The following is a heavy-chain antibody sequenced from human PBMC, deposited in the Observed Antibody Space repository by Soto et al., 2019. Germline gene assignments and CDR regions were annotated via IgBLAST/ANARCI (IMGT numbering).Heavy chain of an antibody. CDR1: GYTFTSYD. V-gene: IGHV1-8*01. Sequence: QVQLVQSGAEVKKPGASVKVSCKASGYTFTSYDSNWVRQATGQGLEWMGWMNPNSGNTAYAQKFQARITMTRNTSISTADMELSSLRSEDTAVYYCAREKVTSGYPDWGQGTLVTVSS. D-gene: IGHD3-22*01. CDR3: AREKVTSGYPD. CDR2: MNPNSGNT. J-gene: IGHJ4*02.